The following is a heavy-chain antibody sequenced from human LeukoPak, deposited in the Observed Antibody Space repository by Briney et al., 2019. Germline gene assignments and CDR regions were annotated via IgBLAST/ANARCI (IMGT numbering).Heavy chain of an antibody. CDR3: ARVPLIYDFWSGYPYYFDY. CDR2: IYTSGST. D-gene: IGHD3-3*01. CDR1: GGSISSGSYY. Sequence: SETLSLTCTVSGGSISSGSYYWSWIRQPAGKGLGWIGRIYTSGSTNYNPSLKSRVTISVDTSKNQFSLKLSSVTAAVTAVYYCARVPLIYDFWSGYPYYFDYWGQGTLVTVSS. J-gene: IGHJ4*02. V-gene: IGHV4-61*02.